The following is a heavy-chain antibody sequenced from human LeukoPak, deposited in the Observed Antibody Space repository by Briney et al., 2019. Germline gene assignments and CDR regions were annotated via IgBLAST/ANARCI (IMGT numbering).Heavy chain of an antibody. D-gene: IGHD1-26*01. CDR2: IYPGDSDT. CDR3: ARDAHWSYYWFDP. J-gene: IGHJ5*02. V-gene: IGHV5-51*01. CDR1: GYSFTNYW. Sequence: EALQISCNGSGYSFTNYWIGRVRQMPGKGREWMGIIYPGDSDTRYNPSFQGQVTISADKYISTAYLQWNTVKASDTAMYYCARDAHWSYYWFDPWGQGILVTVSS.